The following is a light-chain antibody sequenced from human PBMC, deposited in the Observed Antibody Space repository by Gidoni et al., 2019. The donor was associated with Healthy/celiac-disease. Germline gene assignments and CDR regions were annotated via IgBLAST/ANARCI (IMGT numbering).Light chain of an antibody. CDR1: SSNIGRNT. Sequence: QSVLTQPPSASGTPGQRFTIACSGSSSNIGRNTVNWYQQRPGTAPKLLIYSNNQRPSGVPDRFSGSKSGTSASLAISGLQSEDEADYYCAAWDDSLNGRVFGGGTKLTVL. V-gene: IGLV1-44*01. CDR3: AAWDDSLNGRV. CDR2: SNN. J-gene: IGLJ3*02.